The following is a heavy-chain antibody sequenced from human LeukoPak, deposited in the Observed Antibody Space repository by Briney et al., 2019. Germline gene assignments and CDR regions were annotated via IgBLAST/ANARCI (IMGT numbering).Heavy chain of an antibody. CDR1: GFTFSSYA. Sequence: GGSLRLSCAASGFTFSSYAMSWVRQAPGKGLEWVSAISGSGGSTYYADSVKGRFTISRDNSKNTLYLQMNSLRAEDTAVYYCARLFTNYYDSSGYIDYWGQGTLVTVSS. J-gene: IGHJ4*02. D-gene: IGHD3-22*01. CDR3: ARLFTNYYDSSGYIDY. V-gene: IGHV3-23*01. CDR2: ISGSGGST.